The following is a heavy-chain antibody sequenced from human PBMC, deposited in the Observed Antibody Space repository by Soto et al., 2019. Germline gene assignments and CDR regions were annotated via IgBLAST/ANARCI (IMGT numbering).Heavy chain of an antibody. Sequence: PSETLSLTCTVSGGSISSGDYYWSWIRQPPGKGLEWIGYIYYSGSTYYNPSLKSRVTISVDTSKNQFSLKLSSVTAADTAVYYCAREGPLIAAAVTNNWFDPCGQGTLVTVSS. CDR3: AREGPLIAAAVTNNWFDP. V-gene: IGHV4-30-4*01. J-gene: IGHJ5*02. CDR1: GGSISSGDYY. CDR2: IYYSGST. D-gene: IGHD6-13*01.